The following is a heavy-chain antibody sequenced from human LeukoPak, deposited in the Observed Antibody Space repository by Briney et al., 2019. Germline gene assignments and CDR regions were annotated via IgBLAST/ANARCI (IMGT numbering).Heavy chain of an antibody. D-gene: IGHD3-10*01. J-gene: IGHJ4*02. Sequence: SVKVSCKASGGSFSSYVITWVRQAPGQGLEWMGRIIPVLGVSNFAQKFQGRVTMTEDTSTDTAYMELSSLRSEDTAVYYCATGRRWFGESARALFGYWGQGTLVTVSS. CDR1: GGSFSSYV. V-gene: IGHV1-69*04. CDR2: IIPVLGVS. CDR3: ATGRRWFGESARALFGY.